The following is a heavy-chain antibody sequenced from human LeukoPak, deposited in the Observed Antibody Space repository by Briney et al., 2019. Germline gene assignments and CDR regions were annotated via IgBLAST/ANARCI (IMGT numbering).Heavy chain of an antibody. CDR2: IYYGGST. Sequence: SETLSLTCTVSGGSISSSSNYWGWIRQPPGKELEWIGCIYYGGSTYYSPSLKSRVTISVDTSKNQFSLKLSSVTAADTAVYYCATKVDTAMVQYYFDYWGQGTLVTVSS. CDR3: ATKVDTAMVQYYFDY. V-gene: IGHV4-39*01. D-gene: IGHD5-18*01. CDR1: GGSISSSSNY. J-gene: IGHJ4*02.